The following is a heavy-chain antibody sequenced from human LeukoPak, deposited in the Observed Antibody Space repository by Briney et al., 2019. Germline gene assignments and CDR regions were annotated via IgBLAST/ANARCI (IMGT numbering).Heavy chain of an antibody. D-gene: IGHD3-16*01. Sequence: GGSLRLSCSASGFTFSTYAMHWVRQAPGKGLEYVAAINSNGGSTYYADSVKGRFTISRDNSKNTLYLQMSSLRAEDTAVYYCVKETFTVTAPFDYWGQGTLVTVSS. CDR1: GFTFSTYA. CDR2: INSNGGST. CDR3: VKETFTVTAPFDY. V-gene: IGHV3-64D*09. J-gene: IGHJ4*02.